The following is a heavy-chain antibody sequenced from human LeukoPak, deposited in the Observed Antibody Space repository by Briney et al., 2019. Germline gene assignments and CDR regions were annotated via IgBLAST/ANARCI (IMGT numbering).Heavy chain of an antibody. D-gene: IGHD1-26*01. CDR3: ARVPIMGSGSYSNWYLDL. J-gene: IGHJ2*01. Sequence: PSETLSLTCAVSGYSISSGYYWGWIRQPPGKGLEWIGSIYHSGNSYYNPSLKSQVTISVDTSKNQFSLRLSSVTAADTAVYYCARVPIMGSGSYSNWYLDLWGRGTLVTVSS. V-gene: IGHV4-38-2*01. CDR1: GYSISSGYY. CDR2: IYHSGNS.